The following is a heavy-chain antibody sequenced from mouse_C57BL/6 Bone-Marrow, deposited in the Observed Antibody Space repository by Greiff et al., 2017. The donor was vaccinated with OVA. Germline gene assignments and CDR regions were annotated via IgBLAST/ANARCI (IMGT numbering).Heavy chain of an antibody. J-gene: IGHJ2*01. V-gene: IGHV1-69*01. D-gene: IGHD1-1*01. CDR1: GYTFTSYW. CDR2: IDPSDSYT. Sequence: QVQLKQPGAELVMPGASVKLSCKASGYTFTSYWMHWVKQRPGQGLEWIGEIDPSDSYTNYNQKFKGKYTLTVDKSSITAYMQLSSLTSEDSAVYYCAREGFITTVVAPFDYWGQGTTLTVSS. CDR3: AREGFITTVVAPFDY.